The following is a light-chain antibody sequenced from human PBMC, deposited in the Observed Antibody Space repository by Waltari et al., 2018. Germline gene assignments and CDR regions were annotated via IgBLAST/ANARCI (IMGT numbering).Light chain of an antibody. J-gene: IGKJ2*03. CDR1: HDIGTY. CDR2: SAS. CDR3: QQTYITPPHS. V-gene: IGKV1-39*01. Sequence: DIQMTQSPSSLPASVGSRVTITCRASHDIGTYLNWYQHKPGKAPKLLIYSASTLQSGVPPRFSGSGSGTDYTLTIFDLQPEDFATYYCQQTYITPPHSFGQGTKLEI.